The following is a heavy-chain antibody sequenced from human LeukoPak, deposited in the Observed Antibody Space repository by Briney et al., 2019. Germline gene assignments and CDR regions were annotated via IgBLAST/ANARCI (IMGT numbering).Heavy chain of an antibody. CDR3: ARLITSGYYYFDY. D-gene: IGHD5-12*01. CDR1: GDSVSSNSAA. Sequence: SQTLSLTCAISGDSVSSNSAAWNWIRQSPSRGLEWLGRTYYRSKWYNDYAVSVKSRITINPDTSKNQFSLQLSSVTAADTAMYYCARLITSGYYYFDYWGQGTLVTVSS. V-gene: IGHV6-1*01. J-gene: IGHJ4*02. CDR2: TYYRSKWYN.